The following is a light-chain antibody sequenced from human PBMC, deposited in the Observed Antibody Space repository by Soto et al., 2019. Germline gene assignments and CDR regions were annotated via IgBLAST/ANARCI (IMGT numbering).Light chain of an antibody. V-gene: IGKV3-11*01. Sequence: EIVLTQSPATLSLSPGERATLSCRASQSVSSYLAWYQQKPGQAPRLLIYDASNRATGIPARFSGSGSGTEFTLTINSLQSEDFAVYYCQQYGNSPQITFGQGTRLEIK. CDR3: QQYGNSPQIT. CDR1: QSVSSY. CDR2: DAS. J-gene: IGKJ5*01.